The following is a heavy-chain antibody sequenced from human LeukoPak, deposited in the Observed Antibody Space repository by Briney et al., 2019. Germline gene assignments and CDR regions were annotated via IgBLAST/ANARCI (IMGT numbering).Heavy chain of an antibody. CDR1: GGSISSYY. CDR3: ARGYGDYAY. J-gene: IGHJ4*02. D-gene: IGHD4-17*01. Sequence: SETLSLTCPVSGGSISSYYWSWIRQPPGKGLEWIGYIYYSGSTNYNPSLKSRVTISVDTSKNQFSLKLSSVTAADTAVYYCARGYGDYAYWGQGTLVTVSS. V-gene: IGHV4-59*01. CDR2: IYYSGST.